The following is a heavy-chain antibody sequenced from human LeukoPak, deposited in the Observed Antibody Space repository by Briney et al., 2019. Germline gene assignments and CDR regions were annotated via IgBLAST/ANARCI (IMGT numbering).Heavy chain of an antibody. D-gene: IGHD5-12*01. V-gene: IGHV3-53*01. J-gene: IGHJ4*02. CDR1: GFTVSSNY. CDR3: ALSSGGYDFENYFDY. Sequence: EGSLRLSCAASGFTVSSNYMSWVRQAPGKGLEWVSVIYSGGSTYYADSVKGRFTISRDNSKNTLYLQMNSLRAEDTAVYYCALSSGGYDFENYFDYWGQGTLVTVSS. CDR2: IYSGGST.